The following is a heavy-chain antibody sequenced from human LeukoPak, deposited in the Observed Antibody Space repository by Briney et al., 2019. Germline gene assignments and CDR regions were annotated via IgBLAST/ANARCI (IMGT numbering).Heavy chain of an antibody. V-gene: IGHV4-59*12. CDR3: AGVDSSTWEFDY. CDR1: DGSISGYY. D-gene: IGHD3-22*01. J-gene: IGHJ4*02. Sequence: SETLSLTCTVSDGSISGYYWTWIRQPPGKGLEWIGYMYYSGSTNCNPSLKSRVTISLDTSENQFSLKLSSVTAADTAVYYCAGVDSSTWEFDYWGQGTLVTVSS. CDR2: MYYSGST.